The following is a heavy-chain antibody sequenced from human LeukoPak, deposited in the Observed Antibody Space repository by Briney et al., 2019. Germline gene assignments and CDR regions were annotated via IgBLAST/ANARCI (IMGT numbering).Heavy chain of an antibody. J-gene: IGHJ5*02. Sequence: SETLSLTCTVPGGSISSYYWSWIRQPPGKGLEWIGYIYTSGSTNYNPSLKSRVTISVDTSKNQFSLKLSSVTAADTAVYYCARLQFLFGWFDPWGQGTLVTVSS. CDR1: GGSISSYY. D-gene: IGHD3-10*02. CDR2: IYTSGST. CDR3: ARLQFLFGWFDP. V-gene: IGHV4-4*09.